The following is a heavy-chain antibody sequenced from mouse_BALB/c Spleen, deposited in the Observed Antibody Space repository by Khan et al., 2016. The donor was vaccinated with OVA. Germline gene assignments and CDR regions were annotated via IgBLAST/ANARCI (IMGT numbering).Heavy chain of an antibody. V-gene: IGHV3-2*02. D-gene: IGHD2-13*01. Sequence: EVQLQESGPGLVKPSQSLSLTCTVTGYSITSDYAWNWIRQFPGNKLEWMGYISSTGSTSYNPSLKSRISITRDTSKNQFFLHLDSVTTEDTATYYCARSLYYSDSYAMAYWGQGTSVTVSS. CDR2: ISSTGST. CDR1: GYSITSDYA. CDR3: ARSLYYSDSYAMAY. J-gene: IGHJ4*01.